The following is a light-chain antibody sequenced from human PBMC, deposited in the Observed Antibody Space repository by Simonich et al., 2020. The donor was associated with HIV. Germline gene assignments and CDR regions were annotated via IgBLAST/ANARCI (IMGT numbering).Light chain of an antibody. V-gene: IGKV4-1*01. J-gene: IGKJ1*01. CDR1: QSILYRSDNKNY. CDR2: GTS. Sequence: DIVMTQSPDSLAVSLGERATINCKSSQSILYRSDNKNYLDWYQQRPGQPPKLLIYGTSIRESGVPDRFSGSGSGADFTLTISSLQAEDVAVYYCQQYYSIPPTFGQGTKVEIK. CDR3: QQYYSIPPT.